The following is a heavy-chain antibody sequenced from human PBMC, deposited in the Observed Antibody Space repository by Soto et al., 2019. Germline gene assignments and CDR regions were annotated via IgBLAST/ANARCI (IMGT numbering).Heavy chain of an antibody. CDR3: ARTYCSSTSCYVYWFDP. D-gene: IGHD2-2*01. V-gene: IGHV4-31*03. J-gene: IGHJ5*02. Sequence: QVQLQESGPGLVKPSQTLSLTCTVSGGSISSGGYYWSWIRQHPGKGLELIGYIYYSGSTYYNPSLKSRVTISVDTSKNQFSLKLSSVTAADTAVYYCARTYCSSTSCYVYWFDPWGQGTLVTVSS. CDR1: GGSISSGGYY. CDR2: IYYSGST.